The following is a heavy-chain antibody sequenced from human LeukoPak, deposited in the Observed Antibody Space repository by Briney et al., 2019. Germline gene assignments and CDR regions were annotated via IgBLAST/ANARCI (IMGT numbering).Heavy chain of an antibody. Sequence: GGSLRLSCAASGFTFSSYSMNWVRQAPGKGLEWVSSISSSSYIYYADSVKGRFTISRDNAKNSVYLQMNSLRADDTAVYYCARASSSWYYFDYWGQGTLVTVSS. CDR2: ISSSSYI. V-gene: IGHV3-21*01. CDR1: GFTFSSYS. D-gene: IGHD6-13*01. CDR3: ARASSSWYYFDY. J-gene: IGHJ4*02.